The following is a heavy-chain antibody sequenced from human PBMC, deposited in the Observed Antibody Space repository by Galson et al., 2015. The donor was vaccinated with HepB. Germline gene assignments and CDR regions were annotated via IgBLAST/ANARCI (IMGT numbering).Heavy chain of an antibody. J-gene: IGHJ6*02. CDR3: ARGHCSGGSCYFRPYYYYGMDV. CDR1: GGTFSSYA. D-gene: IGHD2-15*01. Sequence: SVKVSCKASGGTFSSYAISWVRQAPGQGLEWMGRIIPILGIANYAQKFQGRVTITADKSTSTAYMELSSLRSEDTAVYYCARGHCSGGSCYFRPYYYYGMDVWGQGTTVTVSS. CDR2: IIPILGIA. V-gene: IGHV1-69*04.